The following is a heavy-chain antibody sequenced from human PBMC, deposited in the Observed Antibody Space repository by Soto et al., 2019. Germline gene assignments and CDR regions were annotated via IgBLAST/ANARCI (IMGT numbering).Heavy chain of an antibody. J-gene: IGHJ4*02. Sequence: QVPLVESGGGVVQPGRSLSLSCTASGFTFSSYGMHWVRQAPGKGLEWVAVISYDGNNQYYADSVKGRFTISRDNSKNTLYLQMNSLRAEDTSVYYCAKDHLDTTVTTPGYWGQGTLVTVPS. D-gene: IGHD4-17*01. V-gene: IGHV3-30*18. CDR1: GFTFSSYG. CDR2: ISYDGNNQ. CDR3: AKDHLDTTVTTPGY.